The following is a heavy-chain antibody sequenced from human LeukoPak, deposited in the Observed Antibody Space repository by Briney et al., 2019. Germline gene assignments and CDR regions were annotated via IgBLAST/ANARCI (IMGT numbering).Heavy chain of an antibody. CDR2: IYYTAGS. Sequence: SETLSLTCTVSGGSVTNDNYFWSWTRQPPGEGLEWIAYIYYTAGSYYNPSLRSRVTMSIDTSRNQFSLKLSSVTAADTAVYYCARASNFWSGYYSSYYFDYWGQGTLVTVSS. CDR3: ARASNFWSGYYSSYYFDY. V-gene: IGHV4-30-4*01. CDR1: GGSVTNDNYF. J-gene: IGHJ4*02. D-gene: IGHD3-3*01.